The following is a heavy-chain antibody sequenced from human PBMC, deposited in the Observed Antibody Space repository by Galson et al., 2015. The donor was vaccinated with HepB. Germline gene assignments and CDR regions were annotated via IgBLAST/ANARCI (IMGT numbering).Heavy chain of an antibody. CDR3: ARGGSISSLTHVCYDP. Sequence: SVKVSCKASGYTFTDYFMHWMRQAPGQGLEWLGWINPNSGDTNYAQKLQGRVTMTRDTSISTAYMELNRLISDDTATYYCARGGSISSLTHVCYDPWGQGTLVTVSS. V-gene: IGHV1-2*02. CDR1: GYTFTDYF. D-gene: IGHD2-15*01. J-gene: IGHJ5*02. CDR2: INPNSGDT.